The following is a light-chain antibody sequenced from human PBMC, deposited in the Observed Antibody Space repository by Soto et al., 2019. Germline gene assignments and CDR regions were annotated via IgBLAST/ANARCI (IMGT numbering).Light chain of an antibody. CDR3: QHYGNSLPYT. V-gene: IGKV3-20*01. CDR1: QTVRSDY. CDR2: GAS. J-gene: IGKJ2*01. Sequence: EIVLTQSPGTLPLSPGERATLSCRASQTVRSDYLAWYQQKPGQSPRLLIYGASFRATGIPDRFSGSGSGTDFTLTISRLEPEDFAVYSCQHYGNSLPYTFGQGTKLEIK.